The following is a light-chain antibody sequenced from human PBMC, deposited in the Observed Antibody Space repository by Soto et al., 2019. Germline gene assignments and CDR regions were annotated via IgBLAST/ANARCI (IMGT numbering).Light chain of an antibody. J-gene: IGKJ3*01. CDR3: QQYNNWPRIT. CDR2: AAS. V-gene: IGKV3-15*01. CDR1: QSVSSN. Sequence: EIVMTQSPATLSVSPGESATLSCRASQSVSSNLAWYQQKPGQAPRLLIHAASARATGIPARFSGSGSGTECTLTISSLQSEDVAVYYCQQYNNWPRITFGPGTKVDIK.